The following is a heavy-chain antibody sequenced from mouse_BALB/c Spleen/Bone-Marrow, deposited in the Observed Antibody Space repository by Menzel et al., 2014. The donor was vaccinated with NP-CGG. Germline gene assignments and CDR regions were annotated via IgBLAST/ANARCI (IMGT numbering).Heavy chain of an antibody. CDR3: ARNYYGIPYYFDY. CDR2: IWNGGST. D-gene: IGHD1-1*01. V-gene: IGHV2-6-4*01. CDR1: GFSLXRYN. Sequence: QVQLQQSGPGLVAPSQSLSITCTVSGFSLXRYNVHWVRQPPGKGLERLGMIWNGGSTDYNSALKSRLSISKDNSKSQVFLKMNSLQTDDTAMYYCARNYYGIPYYFDYWGQGTTLTVSS. J-gene: IGHJ2*01.